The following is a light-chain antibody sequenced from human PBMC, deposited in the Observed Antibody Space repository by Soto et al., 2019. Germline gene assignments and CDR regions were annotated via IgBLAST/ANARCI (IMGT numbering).Light chain of an antibody. CDR3: QQYANWPKT. CDR2: GAF. J-gene: IGKJ1*01. V-gene: IGKV3-15*01. Sequence: IVMTQSPDTLSVSPGKRATLSCRASQSITEKLVWYQQHSGQAPRLLISGAFTRAAGVPASFRGSGSGTEFTLTISSLQSEDSAVYFCQQYANWPKTFGQGTKVDI. CDR1: QSITEK.